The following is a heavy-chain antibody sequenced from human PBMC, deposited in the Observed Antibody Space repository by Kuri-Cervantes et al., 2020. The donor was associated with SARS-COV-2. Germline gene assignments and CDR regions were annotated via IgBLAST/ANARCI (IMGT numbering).Heavy chain of an antibody. D-gene: IGHD7-27*01. CDR2: ITPFNGNT. J-gene: IGHJ5*02. CDR1: GYTFTYRY. V-gene: IGHV1-45*02. CDR3: ATAPGERRANWFDP. Sequence: SVKVSCKASGYTFTYRYLHWVRQAPGQALEWMGWITPFNGNTNYAQKFQDRVTITRDRSMSTAYMELSSLRSEDTAVYYCATAPGERRANWFDPWGQGTLVTVSS.